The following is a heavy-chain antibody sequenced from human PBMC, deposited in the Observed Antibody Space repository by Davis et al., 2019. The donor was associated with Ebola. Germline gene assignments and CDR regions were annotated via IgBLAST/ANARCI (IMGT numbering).Heavy chain of an antibody. D-gene: IGHD2/OR15-2a*01. CDR1: GYSFTAYY. V-gene: IGHV1-2*06. CDR3: AKLSFGQVGFDF. CDR2: INPYNGGT. Sequence: AASVKVSCKASGYSFTAYYIHWVRQAPGQGLEWMGRINPYNGGTSFAQKFQGRVTMTRDTSISTAYMELTRLRSDDTAVYFCAKLSFGQVGFDFWAQGTLVTVSS. J-gene: IGHJ4*02.